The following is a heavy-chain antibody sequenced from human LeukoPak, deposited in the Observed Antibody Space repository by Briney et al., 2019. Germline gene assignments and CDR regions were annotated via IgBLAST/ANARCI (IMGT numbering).Heavy chain of an antibody. J-gene: IGHJ4*02. CDR3: ARGRIVGATSPLAY. D-gene: IGHD1-26*01. Sequence: SETLPLTCAVYGGSFSGYYWNLIRRPPGKGLEWIGEINHSGSTNYNPSLKSRVTISVDTSKNQFSLKLSSVTAADTAVYYCARGRIVGATSPLAYWGQGTLVTVSS. V-gene: IGHV4-34*01. CDR2: INHSGST. CDR1: GGSFSGYY.